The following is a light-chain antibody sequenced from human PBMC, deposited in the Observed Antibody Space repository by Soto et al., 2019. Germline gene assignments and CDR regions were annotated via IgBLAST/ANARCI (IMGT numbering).Light chain of an antibody. CDR3: QQSYSTTWT. V-gene: IGKV1-39*01. CDR2: AAS. CDR1: QSISSY. Sequence: IQMTQSPSSLSASVGDRVTITCRASQSISSYLNWYQQKPGKAPKLLIYAASSLQSGVPSRFSGSGSETDFTLTISSLQPEDFATYSCQQSYSTTWTFAQGTKVDI. J-gene: IGKJ1*01.